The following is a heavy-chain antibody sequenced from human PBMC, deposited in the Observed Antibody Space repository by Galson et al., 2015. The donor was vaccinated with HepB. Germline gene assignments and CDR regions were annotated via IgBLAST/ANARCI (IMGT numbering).Heavy chain of an antibody. V-gene: IGHV3-30*18. CDR3: AKVAAGRRPGRYCSSTSCHGVGYFDL. J-gene: IGHJ2*01. Sequence: SLRLSCAGSGFTFSSYGMHWVRQAPGKGLEWVAVISYDGSNKYYADSVKGRFTISRDNSKNTLYLQMNSLRAEDTAVYYCAKVAAGRRPGRYCSSTSCHGVGYFDLWGRGTLVTVSS. CDR2: ISYDGSNK. D-gene: IGHD2-2*01. CDR1: GFTFSSYG.